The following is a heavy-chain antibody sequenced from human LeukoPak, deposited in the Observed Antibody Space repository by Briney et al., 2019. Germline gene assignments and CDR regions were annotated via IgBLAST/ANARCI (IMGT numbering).Heavy chain of an antibody. J-gene: IGHJ4*02. V-gene: IGHV4-34*01. CDR2: INHSGST. CDR1: GGSFSGYY. CDR3: ARAGRGSGYLSY. D-gene: IGHD3-3*01. Sequence: SETLSLTCAVYGGSFSGYYWSWIRQPPGKGLEWIGEINHSGSTYYNPSLKSRVTISVDTSKNQFSLKLSSVTAADTAVYYCARAGRGSGYLSYWGQGTLVTVSS.